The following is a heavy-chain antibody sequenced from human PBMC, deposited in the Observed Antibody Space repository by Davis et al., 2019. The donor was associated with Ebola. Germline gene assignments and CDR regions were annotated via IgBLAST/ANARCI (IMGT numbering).Heavy chain of an antibody. V-gene: IGHV4-59*01. CDR2: IHDSGNT. CDR3: ASGVFGVTYYFDH. J-gene: IGHJ4*02. CDR1: GFRFSSYV. D-gene: IGHD3-3*01. Sequence: ESLKISCVASGFRFSSYVMGWVRQAPGKGLEWIAYIHDSGNTKYNPSLRSRLIISVDRSKNQFSLKLNSVTAADTAMYYCASGVFGVTYYFDHWGQGALVTVSS.